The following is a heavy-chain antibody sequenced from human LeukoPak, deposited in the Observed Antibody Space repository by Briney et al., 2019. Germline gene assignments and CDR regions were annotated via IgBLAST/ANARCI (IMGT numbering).Heavy chain of an antibody. CDR2: ISGSGGST. CDR3: AKEDGDYVSRSDY. J-gene: IGHJ4*02. V-gene: IGHV3-23*01. D-gene: IGHD4-17*01. Sequence: PGGSLRLSCTASKFTFSNYGMQWVRQAPGKGLEWISAISGSGGSTYYADSVKGRFTISRDNSKNTPYLQMNSLRAEDTAVYYCAKEDGDYVSRSDYWGQGTLVTVSS. CDR1: KFTFSNYG.